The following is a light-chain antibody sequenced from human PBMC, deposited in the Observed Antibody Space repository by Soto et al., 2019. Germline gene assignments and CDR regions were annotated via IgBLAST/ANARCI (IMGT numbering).Light chain of an antibody. J-gene: IGKJ3*01. CDR1: QSVSSSY. CDR2: GAS. CDR3: QQYDSSPSFT. Sequence: EIVLTQSPGTLSLSPGERATLSCRASQSVSSSYLAWYQQKPGQAPRLLIYGASGRATGIPDRFSGSGSGTDFPLTISRLEPEDFAVYYCQQYDSSPSFTFGPGTKVDIK. V-gene: IGKV3-20*01.